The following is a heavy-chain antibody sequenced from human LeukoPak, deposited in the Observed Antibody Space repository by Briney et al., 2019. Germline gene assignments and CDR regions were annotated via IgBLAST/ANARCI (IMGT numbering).Heavy chain of an antibody. CDR3: ARADGNYFDY. CDR1: GFTFSSYE. Sequence: GGSLRLSCAASGFTFSSYEMNWVRQAPGKGLEWVSYISSSSSYIYYADSVKGRFTISRDNAKNSLYLQMNSLRAEDTAVYYCARADGNYFDYWGQGTLVTVSS. V-gene: IGHV3-21*05. CDR2: ISSSSSYI. J-gene: IGHJ4*02.